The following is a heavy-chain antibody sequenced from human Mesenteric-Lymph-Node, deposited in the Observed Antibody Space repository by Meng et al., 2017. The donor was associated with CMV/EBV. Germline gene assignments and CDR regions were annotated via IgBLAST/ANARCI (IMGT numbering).Heavy chain of an antibody. Sequence: ESLKISCAASGFTFTTHSMHWVRQAPGKGLEWIGYIYYSGSTNYNPSLKSRVTISLDTSKNQFSLKLSSVTAADTAVYYCARLSLTGSYQTFDYWGQGTLVTVSS. V-gene: IGHV4-59*11. CDR3: ARLSLTGSYQTFDY. CDR1: GFTFTTHS. CDR2: IYYSGST. D-gene: IGHD3-9*01. J-gene: IGHJ4*02.